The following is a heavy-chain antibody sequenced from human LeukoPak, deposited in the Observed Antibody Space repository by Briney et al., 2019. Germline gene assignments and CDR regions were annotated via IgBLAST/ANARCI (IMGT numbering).Heavy chain of an antibody. Sequence: GGSLRLSCAASGFTVSSNYMSWVRQAPGKGLEWVSIIFGGGSTNYADSVKGRFTISRDNSKNTVDLQMNSLRAEDTAVYYCASPGETPFAHWGQGTLVTVSS. CDR2: IFGGGST. D-gene: IGHD2-21*01. V-gene: IGHV3-66*01. J-gene: IGHJ4*02. CDR3: ASPGETPFAH. CDR1: GFTVSSNY.